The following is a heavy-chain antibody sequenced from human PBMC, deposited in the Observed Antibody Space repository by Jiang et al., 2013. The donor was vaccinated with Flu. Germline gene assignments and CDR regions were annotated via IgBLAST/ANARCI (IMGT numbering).Heavy chain of an antibody. CDR2: INTNSGGT. CDR1: GYNFIGYY. CDR3: VRDLYYGSGTFDY. D-gene: IGHD3-10*01. J-gene: IGHJ4*02. V-gene: IGHV1-2*02. Sequence: SVKVSCKASGYNFIGYYIHWVRQAPGQGLEWMGWINTNSGGTRLAQKFQGRVTMTRDTSIRTTYLDLTRLTSDDSAMYYCVRDLYYGSGTFDYWGQGTVVSVSS.